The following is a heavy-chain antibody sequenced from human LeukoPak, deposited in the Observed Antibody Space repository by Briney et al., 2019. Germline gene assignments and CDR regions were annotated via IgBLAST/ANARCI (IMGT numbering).Heavy chain of an antibody. V-gene: IGHV1-69*06. J-gene: IGHJ6*03. CDR1: GYTFTSYG. CDR2: IIPIFGTA. Sequence: GASVKVSCKASGYTFTSYGINWLRQAPGQGLEWMGGIIPIFGTANYAQKFQGRVTITADKSTSTAYMELSSLRSEDTAVYYCAREGDYYGSGSPSLRYYMDVWGKGTTVTVSS. CDR3: AREGDYYGSGSPSLRYYMDV. D-gene: IGHD3-10*01.